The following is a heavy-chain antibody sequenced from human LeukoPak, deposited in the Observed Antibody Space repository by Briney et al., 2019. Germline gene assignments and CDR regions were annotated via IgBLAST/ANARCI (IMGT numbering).Heavy chain of an antibody. J-gene: IGHJ6*03. D-gene: IGHD4-17*01. CDR2: ISAYNGNT. CDR1: GYTFTSYG. V-gene: IGHV1-18*01. CDR3: ARGTTVTTFYYYYMDV. Sequence: GASVKVSCKASGYTFTSYGISWVRQAPGQGLEWMGWISAYNGNTNYAQKLQGRATMTTDTSTSTTYMELRSLRSDDTAVYYCARGTTVTTFYYYYMDVWGKGTTVTVSS.